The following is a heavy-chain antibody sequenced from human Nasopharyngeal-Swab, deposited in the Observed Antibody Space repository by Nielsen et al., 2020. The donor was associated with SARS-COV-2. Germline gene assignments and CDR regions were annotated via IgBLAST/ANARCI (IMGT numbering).Heavy chain of an antibody. V-gene: IGHV1-8*01. CDR1: GYTFTSYD. D-gene: IGHD2-2*01. J-gene: IGHJ6*03. CDR3: ARGHQYQLLFHYYYYMDV. CDR2: MNPNSGNT. Sequence: ASVKVSCKASGYTFTSYDINWVRQATGQGLEWMGWMNPNSGNTGYAQKFQGRVTMTRNTSISTAYMELSSLRSEDTAVYYCARGHQYQLLFHYYYYMDVWGKGTTVTFSS.